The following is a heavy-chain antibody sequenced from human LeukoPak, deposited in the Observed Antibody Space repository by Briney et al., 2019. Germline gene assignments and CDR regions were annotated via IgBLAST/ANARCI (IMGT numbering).Heavy chain of an antibody. J-gene: IGHJ4*02. CDR2: ISAYNGNT. Sequence: ASVKVSCKASGYTFTSYGISWVRQAPGQGLEWMGWISAYNGNTNYAQKLQGRVTMTTDTSTSTAYMELRSLRSDDTAVYYCARRYCSGGSCYSWDFDYWGRGTLVTVSS. CDR1: GYTFTSYG. CDR3: ARRYCSGGSCYSWDFDY. D-gene: IGHD2-15*01. V-gene: IGHV1-18*04.